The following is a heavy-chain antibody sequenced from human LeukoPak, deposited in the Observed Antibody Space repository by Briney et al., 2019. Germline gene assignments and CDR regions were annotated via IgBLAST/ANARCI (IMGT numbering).Heavy chain of an antibody. J-gene: IGHJ4*02. CDR1: GFTLSSYE. CDR2: ISSSGSTI. Sequence: SGGSLRLSCAASGFTLSSYEMNRVRQAPGKGLEWVSYISSSGSTIYYADSVKGRFTISRDNAKNSLYLQMNSLRAEDTAVYYCARGGGAAAGQLYYFDYWGQGTLVTVSS. D-gene: IGHD6-13*01. CDR3: ARGGGAAAGQLYYFDY. V-gene: IGHV3-48*03.